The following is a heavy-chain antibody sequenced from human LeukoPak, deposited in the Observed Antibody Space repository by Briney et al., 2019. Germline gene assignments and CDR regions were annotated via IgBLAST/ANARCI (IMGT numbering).Heavy chain of an antibody. CDR2: IYTSGST. Sequence: SQTLSLTCTVSGGSISSGSYYWSWIRQPAGKGLEWIGRIYTSGSTNYNPSLKSQVTISVDTSKNQFSLKLSSVTAADTAVYYCARVPAAYPTYYYYYYMDVWGKGTTVTVSS. CDR1: GGSISSGSYY. D-gene: IGHD2-2*01. V-gene: IGHV4-61*02. CDR3: ARVPAAYPTYYYYYYMDV. J-gene: IGHJ6*03.